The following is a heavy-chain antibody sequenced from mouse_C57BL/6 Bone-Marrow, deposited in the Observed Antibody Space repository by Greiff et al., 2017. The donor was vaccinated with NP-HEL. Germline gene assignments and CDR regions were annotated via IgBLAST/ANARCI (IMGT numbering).Heavy chain of an antibody. D-gene: IGHD1-1*01. V-gene: IGHV5-6*01. CDR3: ESHALFGNYGGSFDY. Sequence: EVQLVESGGDLVKPGGSLKLSCAASGFTFSSYGMSWVRQTPDKRLEWVATISSGGSYTSYPDSVKGRFTISRDNAKNTLYLQMSSLKSEDTAMYYGESHALFGNYGGSFDYWGQGTTLTVSS. CDR2: ISSGGSYT. J-gene: IGHJ2*01. CDR1: GFTFSSYG.